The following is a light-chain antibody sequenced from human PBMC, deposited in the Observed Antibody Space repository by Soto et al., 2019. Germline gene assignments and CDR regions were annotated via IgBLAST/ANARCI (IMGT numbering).Light chain of an antibody. J-gene: IGKJ4*01. CDR2: DES. CDR3: QQRSNWLT. Sequence: PGERATLSCRASQSVSSYLAWYKQKPGQAPRLLIYDESNRATGIPERFSGSGYGTDFTLTISRLEPEDFAVYYCQQRSNWLTFGGGTKVDIK. CDR1: QSVSSY. V-gene: IGKV3-11*01.